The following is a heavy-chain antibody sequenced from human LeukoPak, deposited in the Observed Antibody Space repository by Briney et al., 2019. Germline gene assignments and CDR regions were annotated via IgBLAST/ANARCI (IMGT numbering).Heavy chain of an antibody. CDR1: GFTFSSYG. V-gene: IGHV3-30*03. D-gene: IGHD2-2*01. Sequence: GGSLRLSCAASGFTFSSYGMHWVRQAPGKGLVWVAVISYDGSNKYYADSVKGRFTISRDNSKNTLYLQMNSLRAEDTAVYYCATADCSSTSCYRLWGQGTLVTVSS. CDR2: ISYDGSNK. CDR3: ATADCSSTSCYRL. J-gene: IGHJ4*02.